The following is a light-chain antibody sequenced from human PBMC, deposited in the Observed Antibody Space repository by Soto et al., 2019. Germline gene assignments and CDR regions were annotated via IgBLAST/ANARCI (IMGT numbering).Light chain of an antibody. CDR2: AAS. CDR1: RGIRTD. Sequence: VYLTQTPSSLSDYVGDTVTITCRASRGIRTDLGWHQQKPGKAPNLLIYAASSLQSGVPSRFSGSGSGTDFTLTISSLQPEDSASYYCLQDHEHLTFGGGTKV. V-gene: IGKV1-6*02. CDR3: LQDHEHLT. J-gene: IGKJ4*01.